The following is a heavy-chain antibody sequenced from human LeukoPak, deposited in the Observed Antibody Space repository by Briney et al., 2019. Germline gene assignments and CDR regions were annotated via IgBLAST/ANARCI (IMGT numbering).Heavy chain of an antibody. D-gene: IGHD3-22*01. J-gene: IGHJ4*02. CDR1: GYTFTGYY. V-gene: IGHV1-2*02. CDR2: INPNSGGT. Sequence: ASVKVSCKASGYTFTGYYMHWVRQAPGQGLVWMGWINPNSGGTNYAQKFQGRVTMTRDTSISTAYMELSRLRSDDTAVYYCARDSYYYDSSGYNDYWGQGTLVTVSS. CDR3: ARDSYYYDSSGYNDY.